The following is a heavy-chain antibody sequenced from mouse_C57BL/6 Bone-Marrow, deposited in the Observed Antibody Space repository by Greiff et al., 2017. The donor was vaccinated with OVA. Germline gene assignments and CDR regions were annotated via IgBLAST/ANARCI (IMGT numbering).Heavy chain of an antibody. Sequence: QVQLQQSGAELVRPGTSVKVSCKASGYAFTNYLIEWVKQRPGQGLEWIGVINPGSGGTNYNEKFKGKATLTADKSSSTAYMQLSSLTSEDSAVYFCARPLYDGYYGFAYWGQGTLVTVSA. CDR1: GYAFTNYL. CDR2: INPGSGGT. CDR3: ARPLYDGYYGFAY. J-gene: IGHJ3*01. D-gene: IGHD2-3*01. V-gene: IGHV1-54*01.